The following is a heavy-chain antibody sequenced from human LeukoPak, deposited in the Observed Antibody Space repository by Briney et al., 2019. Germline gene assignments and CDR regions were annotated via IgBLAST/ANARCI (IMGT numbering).Heavy chain of an antibody. Sequence: PSETLSLTCTVSGGSISGYYWSWFRQPAGKGLEWIGRVYTSGTTNYNPSLKSRVTMSIDTSKNQLSLKLTSVTAADTAVYYCARGFGHPWGQGTLVTVSS. CDR3: ARGFGHP. CDR2: VYTSGTT. CDR1: GGSISGYY. D-gene: IGHD3-10*01. J-gene: IGHJ5*02. V-gene: IGHV4-4*07.